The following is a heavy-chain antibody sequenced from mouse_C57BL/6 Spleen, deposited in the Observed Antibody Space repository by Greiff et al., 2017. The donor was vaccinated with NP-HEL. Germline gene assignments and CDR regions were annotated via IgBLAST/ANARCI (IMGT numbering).Heavy chain of an antibody. CDR2: IYPGSGST. V-gene: IGHV1-55*01. J-gene: IGHJ1*03. CDR1: GYTFTSYW. D-gene: IGHD2-5*01. Sequence: QVQLQQPGAELVKPGASVKMSCKASGYTFTSYWITWVKQRPGHGLEWIGDIYPGSGSTNYNEKFKSKATLTVDTSSSTAYMQLSSLTSEDSAVYYCSTYYSKGGYFDVWGTGTTVTVSS. CDR3: STYYSKGGYFDV.